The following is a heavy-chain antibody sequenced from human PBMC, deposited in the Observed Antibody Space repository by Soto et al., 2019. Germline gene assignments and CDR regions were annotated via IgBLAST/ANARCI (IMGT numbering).Heavy chain of an antibody. CDR2: SNHSGST. J-gene: IGHJ3*02. Sequence: QVQLQQWGAGLLKPSETQSLTCGVYGGSFSGYSWSWIRQPPGKGLEWIGESNHSGSTNYNPSLKSRVTISVDTSKNQFSLKLSSVTAADTAVYYCARVVPPPNRNWGMWSGAFDIWGQGTMVTVSS. V-gene: IGHV4-34*01. CDR1: GGSFSGYS. CDR3: ARVVPPPNRNWGMWSGAFDI. D-gene: IGHD7-27*01.